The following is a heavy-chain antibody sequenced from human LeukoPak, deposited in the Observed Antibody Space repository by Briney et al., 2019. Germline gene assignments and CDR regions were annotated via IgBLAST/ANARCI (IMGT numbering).Heavy chain of an antibody. CDR3: AREGRYFDWLHPIPDAFDI. V-gene: IGHV3-74*01. CDR1: GFTFSSYW. D-gene: IGHD3-9*01. J-gene: IGHJ3*02. CDR2: INSDGSST. Sequence: PGGSLRLSCAASGFTFSSYWMHWVRQAPGKGLVWVSRINSDGSSTSYADSVKGRFTISRDNAKNTLYPQMNSLRAEDTAVYYCAREGRYFDWLHPIPDAFDIWGQGTMVTVSS.